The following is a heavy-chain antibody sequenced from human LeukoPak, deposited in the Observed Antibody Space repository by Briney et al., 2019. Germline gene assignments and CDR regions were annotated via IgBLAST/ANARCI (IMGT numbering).Heavy chain of an antibody. D-gene: IGHD5-12*01. J-gene: IGHJ4*02. CDR1: GFTVSSNY. Sequence: GGSLRLSCAASGFTVSSNYMSWVRQAPGKGLEWVSVIYSGGSTYYADSVKGRFTISRDNSKNTLYLQMNSLRAEDTAVYYCARGGGMGYSGYPDYFDYWGQGTLVTVSS. CDR2: IYSGGST. CDR3: ARGGGMGYSGYPDYFDY. V-gene: IGHV3-53*01.